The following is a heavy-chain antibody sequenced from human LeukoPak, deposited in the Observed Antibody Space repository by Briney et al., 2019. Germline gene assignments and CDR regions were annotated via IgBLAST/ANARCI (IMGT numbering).Heavy chain of an antibody. CDR3: ASKGASKYCSGGSCYSDY. D-gene: IGHD2-15*01. V-gene: IGHV1-18*01. J-gene: IGHJ4*02. Sequence: ASVKVSCKASGYAFTSYGISWVRQAPGQGLEWMGWISAYNGNTNYAQKLQGRVTMTTDTSTSTAYMELRSLRSDDTAVYYCASKGASKYCSGGSCYSDYWGQGTLVTVSS. CDR2: ISAYNGNT. CDR1: GYAFTSYG.